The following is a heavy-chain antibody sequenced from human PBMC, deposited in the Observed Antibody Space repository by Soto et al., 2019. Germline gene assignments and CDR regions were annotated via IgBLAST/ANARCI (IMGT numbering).Heavy chain of an antibody. CDR1: GYTFTSYA. CDR2: INAGNGNT. CDR3: AKYKTPTSPHCLDY. D-gene: IGHD2-2*01. V-gene: IGHV1-3*01. Sequence: ASVKVSCKASGYTFTSYAMHWVRQAPGQRLEWMGWINAGNGNTKYSQKFQGRVTITRDTSASTAYMELNSLRAEDTAIYYCAKYKTPTSPHCLDYWGHGTLVTVSS. J-gene: IGHJ4*01.